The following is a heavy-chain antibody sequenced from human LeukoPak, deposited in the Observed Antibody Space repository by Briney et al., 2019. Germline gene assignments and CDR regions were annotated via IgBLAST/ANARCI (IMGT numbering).Heavy chain of an antibody. CDR1: GFTFSSYW. CDR2: INSDGSST. J-gene: IGHJ1*01. Sequence: GGSLRLSCAASGFTFSSYWMHWVRQAPGKGLVWVSRINSDGSSTSYADSVKGRFTISRDNAKNSLYLQMSSLRAEDTAVYYCARAPGVFLEYFQHWGQGTLVTVSS. D-gene: IGHD2-2*01. V-gene: IGHV3-74*01. CDR3: ARAPGVFLEYFQH.